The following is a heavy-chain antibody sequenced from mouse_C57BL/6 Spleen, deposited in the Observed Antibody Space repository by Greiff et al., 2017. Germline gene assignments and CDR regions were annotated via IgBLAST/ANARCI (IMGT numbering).Heavy chain of an antibody. V-gene: IGHV5-9*01. CDR3: ARDYYGSSYDYFDY. Sequence: EVKLVESGGGLVKPGGSLKLSCAASVFTFSSYTMSWVRQTPEKRLEWVATISGGGGNTYYPDSVKGRVTISRDNAKNTLYLQMSSLRSEDTALYSCARDYYGSSYDYFDYWGPGTTLPVSS. J-gene: IGHJ2*01. D-gene: IGHD1-1*01. CDR2: ISGGGGNT. CDR1: VFTFSSYT.